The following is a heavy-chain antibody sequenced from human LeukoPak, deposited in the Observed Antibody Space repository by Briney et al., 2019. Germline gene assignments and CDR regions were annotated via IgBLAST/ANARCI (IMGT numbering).Heavy chain of an antibody. CDR2: IYSGGST. Sequence: PGGSLRLSCVVSGFTLSNNYMGWVRQAPGEGLEWGSIIYSGGSTYYADAVTGGFTISRDNSKNTLYLQMNSLRAEDTAVYYCARLAVTGTPAFDYWGEGTQVPVSS. CDR1: GFTLSNNY. V-gene: IGHV3-66*04. D-gene: IGHD6-19*01. CDR3: ARLAVTGTPAFDY. J-gene: IGHJ4*02.